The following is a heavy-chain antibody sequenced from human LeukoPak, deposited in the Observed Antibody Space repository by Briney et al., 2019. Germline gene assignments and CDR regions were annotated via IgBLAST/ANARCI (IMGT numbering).Heavy chain of an antibody. CDR2: IIPILGIA. Sequence: GASVKVSCKASGGTFSSYAISWVRQAPGQGLEWMGRIIPILGIANYAQKFQGRVTITADKSTSTAYMELSSLRSEDTAVYYCGGDSIRYYYYYGMDVWGQGTTVTV. V-gene: IGHV1-69*04. D-gene: IGHD3-3*02. J-gene: IGHJ6*02. CDR3: GGDSIRYYYYYGMDV. CDR1: GGTFSSYA.